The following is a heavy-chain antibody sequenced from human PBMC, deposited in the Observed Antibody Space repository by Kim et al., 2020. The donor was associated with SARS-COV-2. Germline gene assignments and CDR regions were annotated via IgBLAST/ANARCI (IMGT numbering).Heavy chain of an antibody. V-gene: IGHV1-69*04. CDR1: GGTFSSYA. CDR2: IIPILGIA. D-gene: IGHD5-12*01. CDR3: ASPFGGDGYNSA. Sequence: SVKVSCKASGGTFSSYAISWVRQAPGQGLEWMGRIIPILGIANYTQKFQGRVTITADKSTSTAYMELSSLRSEDTAVYYCASPFGGDGYNSAWGQGTMVTVSS. J-gene: IGHJ3*01.